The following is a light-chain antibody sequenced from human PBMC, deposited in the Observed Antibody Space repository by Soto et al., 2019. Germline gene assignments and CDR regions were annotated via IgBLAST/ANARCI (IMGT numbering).Light chain of an antibody. J-gene: IGKJ4*01. V-gene: IGKV3-15*01. CDR3: HQDYKWPLT. CDR1: QSAISN. Sequence: EIVMTQSPATLSVSPGEIVTLSCRASQSAISNLAWYQQKPDQTPRLLIYDASTRATDIPARFSGSGSGTDFTLTISSLLSEDFAVYYCHQDYKWPLTFGGGAKVEIQ. CDR2: DAS.